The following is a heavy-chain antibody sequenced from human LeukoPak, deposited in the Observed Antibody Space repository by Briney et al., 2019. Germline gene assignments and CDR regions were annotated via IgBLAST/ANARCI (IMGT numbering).Heavy chain of an antibody. CDR3: AREVGHWDY. CDR1: GFTFSSYA. V-gene: IGHV3-23*01. Sequence: PGGSLRLSCVASGFTFSSYALTWLRQAPGKGLEWVSSISGSGGSTYYADSVKGQFAISRDNSKNTLYLQMNSLRAEDTALYYCAREVGHWDYWGQGTLVTVSS. CDR2: ISGSGGST. D-gene: IGHD3/OR15-3a*01. J-gene: IGHJ4*02.